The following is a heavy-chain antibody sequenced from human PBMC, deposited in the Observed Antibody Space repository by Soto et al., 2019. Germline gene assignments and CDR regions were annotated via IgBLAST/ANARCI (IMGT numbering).Heavy chain of an antibody. J-gene: IGHJ4*02. Sequence: SGPGLXKXXETXXXXXTVSGXSXXXXXXXWIRQPXXXGLEWIGRIYTSGSTNYNPSLKSRVTMSIDTSNKHFSLSLKSVTAADTAVYYCARTVGAAYYFDFWGQGALVTVSS. CDR2: IYTSGST. CDR3: ARTVGAAYYFDF. V-gene: IGHV4-4*07. D-gene: IGHD1-26*01. CDR1: GXSXXXXX.